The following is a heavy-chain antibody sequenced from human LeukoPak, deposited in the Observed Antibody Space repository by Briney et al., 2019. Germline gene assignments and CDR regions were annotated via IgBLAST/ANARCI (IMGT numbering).Heavy chain of an antibody. CDR3: AKVIRYYYGSGSYYALWY. Sequence: GGSLRLSCAASGFTFSSYSMNWVRQAPGKGREGGLYISSSSSTIYYADSVKGRFTISRDNAKNSLYLQMNSLRAADTALYYCAKVIRYYYGSGSYYALWYWGQGTLVTVS. CDR2: ISSSSSTI. CDR1: GFTFSSYS. J-gene: IGHJ4*02. D-gene: IGHD3-10*01. V-gene: IGHV3-48*01.